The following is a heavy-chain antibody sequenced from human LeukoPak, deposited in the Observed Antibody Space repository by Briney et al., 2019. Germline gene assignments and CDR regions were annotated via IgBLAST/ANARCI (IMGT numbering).Heavy chain of an antibody. Sequence: GGSLRLSCAASGFTFSSCSLNWVRQSPGKGLEWVSFISTSGNTMYYADSVKGRFTISRDNAKNSLYLQMNSLRDEDSAVYYCARPLYAGLHSSSWYGHWGQGTLVTVSS. CDR3: ARPLYAGLHSSSWYGH. D-gene: IGHD6-13*01. CDR1: GFTFSSCS. V-gene: IGHV3-48*02. CDR2: ISTSGNTM. J-gene: IGHJ4*02.